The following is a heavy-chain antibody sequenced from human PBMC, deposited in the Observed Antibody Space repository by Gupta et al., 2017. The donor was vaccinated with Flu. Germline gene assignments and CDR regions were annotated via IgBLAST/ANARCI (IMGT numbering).Heavy chain of an antibody. CDR3: ARHFGYYDSSGHSDRGYFYGLDV. CDR2: INYSGKT. J-gene: IGHJ6*02. Sequence: RQPPGKGLEWIGNINYSGKTHYNTDLKSRVSIFGDSTKNQFSLKVRSVTAADTAVYYCARHFGYYDSSGHSDRGYFYGLDVWGQGTTVTVS. V-gene: IGHV4-39*01. D-gene: IGHD3-22*01.